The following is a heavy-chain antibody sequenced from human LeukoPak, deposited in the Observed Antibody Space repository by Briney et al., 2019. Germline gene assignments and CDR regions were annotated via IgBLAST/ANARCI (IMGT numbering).Heavy chain of an antibody. CDR3: AKDPGMWLRLGFDY. D-gene: IGHD5-12*01. CDR1: GITFSRFA. CDR2: ISGTGERT. Sequence: GGSLRLSCAASGITFSRFAMSWVRQAPGMGLEWVSGISGTGERTDYADSLKGRLTISRDNSKNTLYLQMNSLRVEDTAVYYCAKDPGMWLRLGFDYWGQGTLVTVSS. J-gene: IGHJ4*02. V-gene: IGHV3-23*01.